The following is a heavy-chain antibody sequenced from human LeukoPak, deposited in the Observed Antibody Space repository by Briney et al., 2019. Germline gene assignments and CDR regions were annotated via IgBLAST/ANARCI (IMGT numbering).Heavy chain of an antibody. D-gene: IGHD6-19*01. J-gene: IGHJ4*02. V-gene: IGHV3-30*03. CDR3: ARDRPGITVAGALDY. Sequence: TGGSLRLSCAASGFTISTYGMSWARQAPGKGLEWVAVISSDGNNKYYADSVQGRFTIARDNSKNTLYLQMNSLRAEDTAVYYCARDRPGITVAGALDYWGQGTLVTVSS. CDR1: GFTISTYG. CDR2: ISSDGNNK.